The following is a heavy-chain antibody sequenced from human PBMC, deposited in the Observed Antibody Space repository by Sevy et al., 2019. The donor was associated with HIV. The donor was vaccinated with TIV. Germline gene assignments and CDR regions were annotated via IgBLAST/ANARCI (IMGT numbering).Heavy chain of an antibody. D-gene: IGHD3-22*01. CDR2: INPEGSIT. J-gene: IGHJ5*02. CDR1: GFISSPYW. Sequence: GGSLRLSCTASGFISSPYWMHWVRQAPGKGLVWVSRINPEGSITSYGEAVKGRFTISRDNAKNTLYLQMNSLIAEDTAVYYCAKAGYYYDSSGYNWFDPWGQGTLVTVSS. CDR3: AKAGYYYDSSGYNWFDP. V-gene: IGHV3-74*01.